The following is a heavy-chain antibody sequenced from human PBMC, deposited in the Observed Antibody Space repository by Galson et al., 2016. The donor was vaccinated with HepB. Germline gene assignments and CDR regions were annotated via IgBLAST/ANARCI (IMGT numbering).Heavy chain of an antibody. CDR1: GVSMSSTRYY. J-gene: IGHJ4*02. CDR3: AKVNQVLADY. D-gene: IGHD3-22*01. V-gene: IGHV4-39*01. CDR2: IFYSGKT. Sequence: SETLSLTCSVSGVSMSSTRYYWGWIRQTPGKGLEWLASIFYSGKTYYNPSLKSRLTISVDTSRSQFSLRLSSVTAADTAIYYCAKVNQVLADYWGQGTLVTVSS.